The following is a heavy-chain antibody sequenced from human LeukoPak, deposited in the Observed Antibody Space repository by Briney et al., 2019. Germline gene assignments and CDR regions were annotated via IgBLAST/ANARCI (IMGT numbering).Heavy chain of an antibody. CDR3: EGRATGLPEY. CDR1: AFTFSRYW. J-gene: IGHJ4*02. V-gene: IGHV3-74*03. Sequence: PGGSLTLSCAVSAFTFSRYWMQWDRHAQGKGLVWVSRTDSVVTKRAYADSGRAPLTISRDNAKNTVYLQMNSLRDEDTAVDYCEGRATGLPEYWGQESLVTVSS. CDR2: TDSVVTKR. D-gene: IGHD3-9*01.